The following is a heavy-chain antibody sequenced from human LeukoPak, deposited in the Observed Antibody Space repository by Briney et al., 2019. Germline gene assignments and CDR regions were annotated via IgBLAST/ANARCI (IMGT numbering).Heavy chain of an antibody. D-gene: IGHD6-19*01. CDR1: GDSLSSNNYY. J-gene: IGHJ4*02. CDR3: ATASGWSYYFDS. V-gene: IGHV4-39*01. CDR2: VYYSGTT. Sequence: SETLSLTCTVSGDSLSSNNYYWGWIRQPPGKGLEWIRNVYYSGTTYYNPSLKSRVTISDDTSKNQFSLTLTSVTAADTAVYYCATASGWSYYFDSWGQGTLVTVSS.